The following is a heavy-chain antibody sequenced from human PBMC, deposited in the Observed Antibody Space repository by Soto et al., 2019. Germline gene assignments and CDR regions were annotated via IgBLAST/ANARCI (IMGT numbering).Heavy chain of an antibody. CDR3: ARFDYDILTGYYLASKIHFDY. V-gene: IGHV4-39*01. J-gene: IGHJ4*02. CDR1: GGSISSSSYY. CDR2: IYYSGST. D-gene: IGHD3-9*01. Sequence: PSETLSLTCTVSGGSISSSSYYWGWIRQPPGKGLEWIGSIYYSGSTYYNPSLKSRVTISVDTSKNQFSLKLSSVTAADTAVYYCARFDYDILTGYYLASKIHFDYWGQGTLVTVSS.